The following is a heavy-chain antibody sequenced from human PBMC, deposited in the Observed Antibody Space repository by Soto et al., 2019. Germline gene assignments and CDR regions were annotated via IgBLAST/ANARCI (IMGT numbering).Heavy chain of an antibody. V-gene: IGHV1-18*01. Sequence: ASVKASCKASGYTFTSYGISWVRQAPGQGLEWMGWISAYNGNTNYAQKLQGRVTMTTDTSTSTAYMELRSLRSDDTVLYYCARVVSGEGWFDPWGQGTLVTVS. CDR1: GYTFTSYG. D-gene: IGHD2-15*01. J-gene: IGHJ5*02. CDR3: ARVVSGEGWFDP. CDR2: ISAYNGNT.